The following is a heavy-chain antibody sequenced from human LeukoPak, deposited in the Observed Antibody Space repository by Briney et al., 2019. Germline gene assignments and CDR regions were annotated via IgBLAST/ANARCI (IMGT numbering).Heavy chain of an antibody. D-gene: IGHD2-2*01. CDR3: ARGRYCSSTSCYFDY. CDR2: IYYSGST. J-gene: IGHJ4*02. Sequence: PSETLSLTCTVSGGSIRSSYWSWIRQPPGKGLEWIGYIYYSGSTKYNPSLKSRVSISVDTSKNQLSLKLRSVTAADTAVYYCARGRYCSSTSCYFDYWGQGTLVTVYS. V-gene: IGHV4-59*01. CDR1: GGSIRSSY.